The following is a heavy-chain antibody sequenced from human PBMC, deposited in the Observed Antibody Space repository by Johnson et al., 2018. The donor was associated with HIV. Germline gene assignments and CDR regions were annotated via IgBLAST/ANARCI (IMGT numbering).Heavy chain of an antibody. V-gene: IGHV3-53*01. CDR1: GFTVSSNY. CDR3: VKDLRGSGYSYGQPFWGAFHI. D-gene: IGHD5-18*01. J-gene: IGHJ3*02. Sequence: VQLVESGGDLIQPGGSLRLSCAASGFTVSSNYMSWVRQAPGKGLEWVSVIYSGGSTYYADSVKGRFTISRDHSKNTLYLEMNRLRVEDTAVYYGVKDLRGSGYSYGQPFWGAFHIWGQGTMVTVSS. CDR2: IYSGGST.